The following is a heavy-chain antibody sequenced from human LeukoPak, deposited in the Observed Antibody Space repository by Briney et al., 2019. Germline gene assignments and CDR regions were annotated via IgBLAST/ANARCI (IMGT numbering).Heavy chain of an antibody. Sequence: GGSLRLSCAASGFTFSSYAMSWVRQAPGKGLEWVSAITGSGGSTYYADSVKGRFTISRDNAKNSLYLQMNSLRAEDTAVYYCARFSRYGSGSYYRGSDAFDIWGQGTMVTVSP. V-gene: IGHV3-23*01. J-gene: IGHJ3*02. CDR2: ITGSGGST. CDR1: GFTFSSYA. D-gene: IGHD3-10*01. CDR3: ARFSRYGSGSYYRGSDAFDI.